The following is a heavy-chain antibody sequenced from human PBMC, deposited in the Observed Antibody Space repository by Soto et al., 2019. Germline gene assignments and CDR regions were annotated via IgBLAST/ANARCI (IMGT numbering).Heavy chain of an antibody. V-gene: IGHV3-43*01. J-gene: IGHJ6*02. Sequence: GGSLRLSCAASGFTFDDYTMHWVRQAPGKGLEWVSLISWDGGSTYYADSVKGRFTISRDNSKNSLYLQMNSLRTEDTALYYCAKDRYGSGSYYKIYYYGMDVWGQGTTVTVSS. CDR3: AKDRYGSGSYYKIYYYGMDV. D-gene: IGHD3-10*01. CDR2: ISWDGGST. CDR1: GFTFDDYT.